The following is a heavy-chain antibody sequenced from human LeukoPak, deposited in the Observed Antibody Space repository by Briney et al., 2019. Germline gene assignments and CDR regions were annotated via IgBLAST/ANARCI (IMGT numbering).Heavy chain of an antibody. D-gene: IGHD3-3*01. J-gene: IGHJ6*04. CDR1: RFTFSSYW. CDR3: VRESDVWSGPGIGRPLDV. V-gene: IGHV3-7*01. CDR2: IKQDGSEK. Sequence: GGSLRLSCAASRFTFSSYWMSWVRQAPGKGLEWVANIKQDGSEKYYVDSVKGRFTISRDNAKNSVSLQMDGLRAEDTAVYHCVRESDVWSGPGIGRPLDVWGKGTTVTVSS.